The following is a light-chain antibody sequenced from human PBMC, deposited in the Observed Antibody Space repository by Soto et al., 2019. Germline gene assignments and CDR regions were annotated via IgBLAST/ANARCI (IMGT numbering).Light chain of an antibody. CDR3: SSSGGSPTYV. CDR1: SSNVGSYKL. Sequence: QSVLTQPASVSGSPGQSITISCTGTSSNVGSYKLVSWYQQHPGKAPKLMIFEVNKRPSGVSNRFSGSKSGNTASLTISGLKVEDEADYYCSSSGGSPTYVFGTGTAVTVL. V-gene: IGLV2-23*02. CDR2: EVN. J-gene: IGLJ1*01.